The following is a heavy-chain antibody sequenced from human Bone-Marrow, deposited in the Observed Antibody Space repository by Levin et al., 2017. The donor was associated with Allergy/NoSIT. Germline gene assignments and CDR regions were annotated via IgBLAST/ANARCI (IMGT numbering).Heavy chain of an antibody. D-gene: IGHD2-2*01. CDR1: GASISSFY. CDR3: ARQAVPAAMNGFDS. Sequence: SKTLSLTCTVSGASISSFYWSWIRQPPGKGLEWIGYIYYSGSTNYSPSLKSRVSMSADMSRNQVYLTMSSVTAADTAVYYCARQAVPAAMNGFDSWGQGTLVTVSS. CDR2: IYYSGST. V-gene: IGHV4-59*08. J-gene: IGHJ5*01.